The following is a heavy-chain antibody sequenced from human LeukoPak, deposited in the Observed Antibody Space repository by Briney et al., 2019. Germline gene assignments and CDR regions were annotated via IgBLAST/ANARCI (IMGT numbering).Heavy chain of an antibody. CDR3: AKHSTYYYGSGSYLSS. D-gene: IGHD3-10*01. CDR2: ISGSGGST. Sequence: GGSLRLSCAASGFTFSSYAMSWVRQAPGKGLEWVSAISGSGGSTYYADSVKGRFTISRDNSKNTLYLQMNSLRAEDTAVYYCAKHSTYYYGSGSYLSSWGQGTLVTVSS. V-gene: IGHV3-23*01. CDR1: GFTFSSYA. J-gene: IGHJ4*02.